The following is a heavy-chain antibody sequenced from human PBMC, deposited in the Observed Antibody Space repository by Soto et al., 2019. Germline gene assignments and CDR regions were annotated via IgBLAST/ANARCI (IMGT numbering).Heavy chain of an antibody. CDR3: ARGVATITDYYHYGMDV. Sequence: QVQLVQSGAEVKKPGASVKVSCKASGYTFTGYYMHWVRQAPGQGLEWMGWINPNSGGTNYAQKFQGWVTMTRDTSISTAYMELSRLRSDDTAVYYCARGVATITDYYHYGMDVWGQGTTVTVSS. V-gene: IGHV1-2*04. CDR2: INPNSGGT. CDR1: GYTFTGYY. J-gene: IGHJ6*02. D-gene: IGHD5-12*01.